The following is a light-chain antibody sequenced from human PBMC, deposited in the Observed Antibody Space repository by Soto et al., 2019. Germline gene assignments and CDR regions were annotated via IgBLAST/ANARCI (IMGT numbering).Light chain of an antibody. J-gene: IGKJ2*01. CDR3: LQHSSFPRT. CDR1: QDISIY. V-gene: IGKV1-17*03. Sequence: DIQMTQSPSAMSASVGDRFTITCRASQDISIYLAWFQQKPGEVPKRLIYAASSLQRGVPSRFSGTGSGTEFTLTISSLQPEDFATYYCLQHSSFPRTFGQGTKLEVK. CDR2: AAS.